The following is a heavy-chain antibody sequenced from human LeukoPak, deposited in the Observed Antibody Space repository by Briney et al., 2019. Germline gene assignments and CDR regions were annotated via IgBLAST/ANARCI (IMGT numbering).Heavy chain of an antibody. V-gene: IGHV4-39*07. CDR2: IYYSGST. D-gene: IGHD5-12*01. Sequence: SETLSLTCTVSGGSISSSSYYWGWIRQPPGKGLEWIGSIYYSGSTYYNPSLKSRVTISVDTSKNQFSLELSSVTAADTAVYYCARDLRYSGYDFPFDYWGQGTLVTVSS. CDR3: ARDLRYSGYDFPFDY. CDR1: GGSISSSSYY. J-gene: IGHJ4*02.